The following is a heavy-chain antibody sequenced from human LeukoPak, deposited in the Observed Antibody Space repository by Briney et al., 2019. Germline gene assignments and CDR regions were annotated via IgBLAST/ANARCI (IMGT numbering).Heavy chain of an antibody. Sequence: ASVKVSCKASGYTFTSYYIHWVRQAPGLGLEWMGVIDPSGGSTTYAQRFQGRVTMTRDTSSSTVYMELSSLRSEATAVYYCARYYYFDSWGQGTRVTVSS. CDR2: IDPSGGST. J-gene: IGHJ4*02. CDR1: GYTFTSYY. CDR3: ARYYYFDS. V-gene: IGHV1-46*01.